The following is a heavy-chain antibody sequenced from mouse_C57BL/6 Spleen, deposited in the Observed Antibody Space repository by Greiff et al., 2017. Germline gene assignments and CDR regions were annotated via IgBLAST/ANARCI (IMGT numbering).Heavy chain of an antibody. Sequence: EVQLQESGGGLVQPGGSLSLSCAASGFTFTDYYMSWVRQPPGKALEWLGFIRNKANGYTTEYSASVKGRFTISRDNSQSILYLQMNALRAEDSATYYCARYGNYVAMDYWGQGTSVTVSS. CDR2: IRNKANGYTT. CDR3: ARYGNYVAMDY. V-gene: IGHV7-3*01. J-gene: IGHJ4*01. D-gene: IGHD2-1*01. CDR1: GFTFTDYY.